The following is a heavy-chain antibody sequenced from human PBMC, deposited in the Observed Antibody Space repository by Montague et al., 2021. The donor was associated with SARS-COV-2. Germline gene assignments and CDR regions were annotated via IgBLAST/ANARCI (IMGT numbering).Heavy chain of an antibody. J-gene: IGHJ6*02. Sequence: SETLFLTCTVSGGSISSSSYYWGWIRQPPGKGLEWIGSIYYSGSTYYNPSLKSRVTISVDTSKNQFSLKLSSVTAADTAVYYCASEGVEYSSSWYARYYYYGMDVWGQGTTVTVSS. D-gene: IGHD6-13*01. CDR3: ASEGVEYSSSWYARYYYYGMDV. CDR1: GGSISSSSYY. V-gene: IGHV4-39*01. CDR2: IYYSGST.